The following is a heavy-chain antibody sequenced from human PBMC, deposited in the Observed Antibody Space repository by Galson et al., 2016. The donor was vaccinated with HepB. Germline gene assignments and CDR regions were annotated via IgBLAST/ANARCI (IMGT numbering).Heavy chain of an antibody. V-gene: IGHV2-5*02. CDR1: GFSLTSGVVG. D-gene: IGHD1-14*01. CDR3: AHRQRGTTFDY. J-gene: IGHJ4*02. CDR2: IYGDDDK. Sequence: PALVKPTQTLTLTCNFSGFSLTSGVVGVGWLRQPPGKALEWLALIYGDDDKTFSPPLRSRVTITKDTSKDQVVLRLTNVDPLDTATYFCAHRQRGTTFDYWGQGILVAVSS.